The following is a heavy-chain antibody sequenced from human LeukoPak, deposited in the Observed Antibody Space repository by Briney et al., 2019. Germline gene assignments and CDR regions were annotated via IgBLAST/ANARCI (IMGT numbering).Heavy chain of an antibody. V-gene: IGHV3-48*03. D-gene: IGHD3-3*01. CDR1: GFTFSTYE. CDR2: ISSSGTTI. CDR3: AREGKTIYGDV. J-gene: IGHJ6*02. Sequence: PGGSLRLSCAASGFTFSTYEMNWVRQAPGKGREWVSKISSSGTTINYAASVKGRFTISRDNAKNSLYLQMNSLRAEDTAVYYCAREGKTIYGDVWGQGTTVTVSS.